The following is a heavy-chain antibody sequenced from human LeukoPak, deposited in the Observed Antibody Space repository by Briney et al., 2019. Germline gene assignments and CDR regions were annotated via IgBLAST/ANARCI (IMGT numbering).Heavy chain of an antibody. Sequence: SETLSLTCTVSGGSISSYYWSWIRQPPGKGLEWIGYIYYSGSTNYNPSLRSRVTISVDTSKNQFSLKLTSVTAADTAVYYCARHIRGYSYGPFDYWGQGSLVTVSS. CDR2: IYYSGST. CDR3: ARHIRGYSYGPFDY. CDR1: GGSISSYY. D-gene: IGHD5-18*01. J-gene: IGHJ4*02. V-gene: IGHV4-59*08.